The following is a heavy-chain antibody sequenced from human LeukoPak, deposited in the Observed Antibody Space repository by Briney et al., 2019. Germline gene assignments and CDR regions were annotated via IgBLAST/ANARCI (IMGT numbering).Heavy chain of an antibody. J-gene: IGHJ5*02. CDR2: IYTSGST. Sequence: SETLSLTCTVSGGSISSGSYYWSWIRQPAGKGLEWIGRIYTSGSTNYNPSLKSRVTISADTSKNQFSLKLSSVTAADTAVYYCASGPKAYYDSSGKYNWFDPWGQGTLVTVSS. D-gene: IGHD3-22*01. CDR3: ASGPKAYYDSSGKYNWFDP. CDR1: GGSISSGSYY. V-gene: IGHV4-61*02.